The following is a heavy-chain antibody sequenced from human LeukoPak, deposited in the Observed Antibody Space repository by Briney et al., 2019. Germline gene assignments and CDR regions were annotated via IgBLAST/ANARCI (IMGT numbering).Heavy chain of an antibody. Sequence: VASVKVSCKASGYTFTSYGISWVRQAPGQGLEWMGWISAYNGNTNYAQKLQGRVTMTTDTSTSTAYMELRSLRSDDTAVYYCARVADSSGWSTRAFDYWGQGTLVTVSS. CDR2: ISAYNGNT. CDR3: ARVADSSGWSTRAFDY. D-gene: IGHD6-19*01. J-gene: IGHJ4*02. CDR1: GYTFTSYG. V-gene: IGHV1-18*01.